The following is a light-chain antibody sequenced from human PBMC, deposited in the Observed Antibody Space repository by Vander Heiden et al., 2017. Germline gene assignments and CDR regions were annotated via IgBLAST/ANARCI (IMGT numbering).Light chain of an antibody. CDR3: QQSDTTPWT. CDR1: QTISTS. V-gene: IGKV1-39*01. CDR2: LAS. Sequence: DIQMTQSPSSLPASVGDSVTITCRASQTISTSLNWYQQKPGKAPKLLIYLASNLQGGVPSRFSGSGSGTDFTLTISSLQPEDFATYYCQQSDTTPWTFGQGTRVDIK. J-gene: IGKJ1*01.